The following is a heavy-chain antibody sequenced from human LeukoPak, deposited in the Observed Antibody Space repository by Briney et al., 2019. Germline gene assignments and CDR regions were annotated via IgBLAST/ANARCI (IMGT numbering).Heavy chain of an antibody. J-gene: IGHJ4*02. CDR1: GYTFTGYY. CDR2: ISAYNGNT. Sequence: GASVKVSCKASGYTFTGYYMHWVRQAPGQGLEWMGWISAYNGNTNCAQKLQGRVTMTTDTSTSTAYMELRSLRSDDTAVYYCARQTAVAATDAFDYWGQGTLVTVSS. CDR3: ARQTAVAATDAFDY. D-gene: IGHD2-15*01. V-gene: IGHV1-18*04.